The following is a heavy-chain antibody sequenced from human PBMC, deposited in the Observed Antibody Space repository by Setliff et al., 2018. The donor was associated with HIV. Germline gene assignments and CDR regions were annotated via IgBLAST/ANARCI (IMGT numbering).Heavy chain of an antibody. Sequence: PGGSLRLSCAASGFTFSSYWMHWVRQAPGKGLVWVSRINSDGSTYYSDSVKGRFTISRDRSKNSLYLQMNSLRAEDTAVYYCARDLWNYGIDSWGQGTLVTVSS. CDR3: ARDLWNYGIDS. J-gene: IGHJ5*01. V-gene: IGHV3-74*01. CDR2: INSDGST. CDR1: GFTFSSYW. D-gene: IGHD1-7*01.